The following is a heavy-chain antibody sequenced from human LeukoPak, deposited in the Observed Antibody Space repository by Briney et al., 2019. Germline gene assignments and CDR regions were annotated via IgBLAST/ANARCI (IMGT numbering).Heavy chain of an antibody. CDR1: GFTFSSYA. Sequence: GGSLRLSCAASGFTFSSYAMSSVRQAPGKGLGWVSAISGSGGSTYYADSVKGRFTISRDNSKNTLYLQMNSLRAEDTAVYYCAKGFYAHFDYWGQGTLVTVSS. CDR3: AKGFYAHFDY. D-gene: IGHD3-16*01. V-gene: IGHV3-23*01. CDR2: ISGSGGST. J-gene: IGHJ4*02.